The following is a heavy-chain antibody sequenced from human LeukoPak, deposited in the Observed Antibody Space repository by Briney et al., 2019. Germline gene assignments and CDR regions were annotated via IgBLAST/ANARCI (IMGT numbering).Heavy chain of an antibody. CDR2: ISGSGGST. J-gene: IGHJ4*02. D-gene: IGHD3-22*01. V-gene: IGHV3-23*01. CDR3: AKEGTYYDSSGYLRYFDY. CDR1: GFTFSSYS. Sequence: GGSLRLSCAASGFTFSSYSMNWVRQAPGKGLEWVSAISGSGGSTYYADSVKGRFTISRDNSKNTLYLQMNSLRAEDTAVYYCAKEGTYYDSSGYLRYFDYWGQGTLVTVSS.